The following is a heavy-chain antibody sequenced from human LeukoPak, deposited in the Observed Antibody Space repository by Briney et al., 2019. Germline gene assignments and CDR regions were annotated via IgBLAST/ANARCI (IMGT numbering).Heavy chain of an antibody. CDR1: GGSITIARYL. D-gene: IGHD2/OR15-2a*01. CDR2: VYHSGTT. CDR3: AREIVSSVEY. J-gene: IGHJ4*02. Sequence: SETLSLTCTVPGGSITIARYLWGWIRQPPGKGLEWIGSVYHSGTTYYNPSLRSRLTISVDTSRNQFSLKLSSVTAADTAVYHCAREIVSSVEYWGQGSLVTVSS. V-gene: IGHV4-39*02.